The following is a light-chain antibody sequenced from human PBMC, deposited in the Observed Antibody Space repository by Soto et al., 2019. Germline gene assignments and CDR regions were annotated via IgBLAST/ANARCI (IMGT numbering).Light chain of an antibody. CDR1: QGISNE. V-gene: IGKV1-6*01. CDR3: QRTYNAPT. Sequence: IQMTQSPSSLSASVGDRVTITCRASQGISNELGWYQQRPGKAPKVLIYGASNLQSGVPSRFSGSASGTDFTLTISSLQPEDVATYYGQRTYNAPTFGQGTKVDVK. CDR2: GAS. J-gene: IGKJ1*01.